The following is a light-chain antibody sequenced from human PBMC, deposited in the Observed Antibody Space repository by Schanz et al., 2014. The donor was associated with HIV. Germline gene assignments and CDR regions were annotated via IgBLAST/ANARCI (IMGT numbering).Light chain of an antibody. CDR2: GAS. CDR3: QQYGSSPWT. V-gene: IGKV3-20*01. J-gene: IGKJ1*01. CDR1: QSVNNNY. Sequence: EIVLTQSPGTLSLSPGERATLSCRASQSVNNNYVAWYQQKPGQAPRVLIYGASSRATGIPVRFSGRGSGTEFTLTISSLQSEDFAVYYCQQYGSSPWTFGQGTKVEIK.